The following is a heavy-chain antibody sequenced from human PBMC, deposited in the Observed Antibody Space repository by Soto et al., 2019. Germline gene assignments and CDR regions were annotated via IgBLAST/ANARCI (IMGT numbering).Heavy chain of an antibody. CDR1: GFNLRDHY. Sequence: GSLRLSCAASGFNLRDHYMTWIRQAPGKGLEWIGEINHSGSTNYNPSLKSRVTISVDTSKNQFSLKLSSVTAADTAVYYCARMAARYSWFDPWGQGTLVTVSS. CDR3: ARMAARYSWFDP. D-gene: IGHD1-26*01. V-gene: IGHV4-34*01. CDR2: INHSGST. J-gene: IGHJ5*02.